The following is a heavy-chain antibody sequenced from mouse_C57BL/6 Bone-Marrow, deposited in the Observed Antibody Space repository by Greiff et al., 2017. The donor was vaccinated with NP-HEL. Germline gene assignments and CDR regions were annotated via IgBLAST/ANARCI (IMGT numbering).Heavy chain of an antibody. D-gene: IGHD2-4*01. V-gene: IGHV1-66*01. CDR1: GYSFTSYY. CDR3: ARGDYDTYAMDY. Sequence: VQVVESGPELVKPGASVKISCKASGYSFTSYYIHWVKQRPGQGLEWIGWIYPGSGNTKYNEKFKGKATLTADTSSSTAYMQLSSLTSEDSEGYYCARGDYDTYAMDYWGQGTSVTVSS. CDR2: IYPGSGNT. J-gene: IGHJ4*01.